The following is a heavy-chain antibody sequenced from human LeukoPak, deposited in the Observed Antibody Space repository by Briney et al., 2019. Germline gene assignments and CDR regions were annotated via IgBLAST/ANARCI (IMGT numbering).Heavy chain of an antibody. D-gene: IGHD1-26*01. CDR1: GFTVSSSP. V-gene: IGHV3-53*04. CDR3: VRLMGSGWFDP. J-gene: IGHJ5*02. Sequence: GGSLRLSCAASGFTVSSSPINWVRQAPGRGLEWVSVIYSGGNTFYADSVKGRFTISRHNSENTLYLQMNSLSADDTAVYYCVRLMGSGWFDPWGQGTLATVFS. CDR2: IYSGGNT.